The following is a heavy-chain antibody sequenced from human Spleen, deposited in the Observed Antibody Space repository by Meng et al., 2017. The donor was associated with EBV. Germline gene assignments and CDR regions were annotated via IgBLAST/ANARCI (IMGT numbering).Heavy chain of an antibody. J-gene: IGHJ4*01. CDR1: GFTFSSYS. V-gene: IGHV3-21*04. CDR3: ATIVGATETFDY. D-gene: IGHD1-26*01. CDR2: INSSSSFI. Sequence: VQLVESGGGVVQPGRSLRLSCAASGFTFSSYSMNWVRQAPGKGLEWVSSINSSSSFIYYADSVRGRFTISRDNSKNTLYLQMNSLRVEDTAVYYCATIVGATETFDYWGQGTLVTVSS.